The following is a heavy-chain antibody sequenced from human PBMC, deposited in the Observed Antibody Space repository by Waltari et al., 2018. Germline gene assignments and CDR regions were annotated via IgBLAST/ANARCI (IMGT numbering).Heavy chain of an antibody. CDR1: GFTYRKPW. CDR2: INGDGSTS. J-gene: IGHJ6*02. CDR3: ARLAPKTYRSPVPGRDYYYGLDV. Sequence: EEQLVESGGGLVQPGARLRLSCDASGFTYRKPWMSGGSQAPGQGLVWVSRINGDGSTSNYADSVKGRFTISRDNTKKTLYLQMKRLRVEDTAVYYCARLAPKTYRSPVPGRDYYYGLDVWGQGTTVTVSS. D-gene: IGHD6-13*01. V-gene: IGHV3-74*01.